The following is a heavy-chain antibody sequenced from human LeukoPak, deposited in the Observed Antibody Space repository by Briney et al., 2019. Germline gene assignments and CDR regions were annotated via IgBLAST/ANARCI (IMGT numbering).Heavy chain of an antibody. CDR3: ARLVPAARSSNYFDY. CDR1: GGSISSGGYY. Sequence: SQTLSLTCIVSGGSISSGGYYWSWIRQHPGKGLEWIGYIYYSESTYYNPSLKSRVTISVDTSKSQFSLKLSSVTAADTAVYYCARLVPAARSSNYFDYWGQGTLVTVSS. V-gene: IGHV4-31*03. D-gene: IGHD2-2*01. CDR2: IYYSEST. J-gene: IGHJ4*02.